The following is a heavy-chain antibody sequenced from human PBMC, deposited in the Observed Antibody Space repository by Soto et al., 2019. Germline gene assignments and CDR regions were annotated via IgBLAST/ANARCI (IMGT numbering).Heavy chain of an antibody. J-gene: IGHJ4*02. CDR1: GFTFSSYS. V-gene: IGHV3-21*01. CDR2: ISSSSSYI. D-gene: IGHD6-13*01. CDR3: ARMIAAAGPRHPSFDY. Sequence: GGSLRLSCAASGFTFSSYSMNWVRQAPGKGLEWVSSISSSSSYIYYADSVKGRFTISRDNAKNSLYLQMNSLRAEDTAVYYCARMIAAAGPRHPSFDYWGQGNLVTVSS.